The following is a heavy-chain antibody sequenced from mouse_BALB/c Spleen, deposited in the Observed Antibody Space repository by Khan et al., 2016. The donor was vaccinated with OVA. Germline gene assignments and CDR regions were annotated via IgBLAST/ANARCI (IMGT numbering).Heavy chain of an antibody. D-gene: IGHD1-1*01. V-gene: IGHV3-2*02. J-gene: IGHJ4*01. CDR3: ARVGYYGYAMDY. CDR2: ISYSGST. Sequence: EVQLQESGPGLVKPSQSLSLTCTVTGYSITSDYAWNWIRQFPGNKLEWMGYISYSGSTSYNPSLKSRISITRDTSKNQFFLQLNSVTTEDTATYYCARVGYYGYAMDYWGQGTSVTVSS. CDR1: GYSITSDYA.